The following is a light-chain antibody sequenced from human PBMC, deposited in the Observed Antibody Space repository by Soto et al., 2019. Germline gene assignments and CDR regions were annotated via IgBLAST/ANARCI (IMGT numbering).Light chain of an antibody. CDR1: ESLLNSNGYND. CDR2: LGS. J-gene: IGKJ3*01. Sequence: DIVMPQSPLSLPVTPGEPSSISCRSSESLLNSNGYNDLHWYLQKPGQSPHLLIYLGSNRASGVTDRLSGSGSGTDFTLNISRVEAEDVVLSYCMPDLQTPRNFGPGTKVEIK. V-gene: IGKV2-28*01. CDR3: MPDLQTPRN.